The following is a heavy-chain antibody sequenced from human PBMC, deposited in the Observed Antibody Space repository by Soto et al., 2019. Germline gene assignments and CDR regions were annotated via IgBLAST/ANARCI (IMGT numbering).Heavy chain of an antibody. CDR3: ALRYCGRSTCPPLNSYFYMDV. V-gene: IGHV3-23*01. CDR1: GFIFNNYA. J-gene: IGHJ6*03. D-gene: IGHD2-2*01. Sequence: ELQLLESGGGLVQPGGSLRLSCAASGFIFNNYAVTWVRQAPGKGLEWVSGISSNGGTTFYAGSVKGRFAISRDNSKNTLYLQMSSLRADDTAIYYCALRYCGRSTCPPLNSYFYMDVWGRGTTVTVSS. CDR2: ISSNGGTT.